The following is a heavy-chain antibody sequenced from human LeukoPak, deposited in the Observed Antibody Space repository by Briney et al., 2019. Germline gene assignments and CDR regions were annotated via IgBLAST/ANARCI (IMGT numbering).Heavy chain of an antibody. CDR2: INPNSGGT. D-gene: IGHD3-3*01. CDR1: GYTFTGYY. CDR3: ARDLTGRFLEWLPPYYSDY. V-gene: IGHV1-2*02. Sequence: VASVKVSCKASGYTFTGYYMHWVRQAPGQGLEWMGWINPNSGGTNYAQKFQGRVTMTRDTSISTAYTELSRLRSDDTAVYYCARDLTGRFLEWLPPYYSDYWGQGTLVTVSS. J-gene: IGHJ4*02.